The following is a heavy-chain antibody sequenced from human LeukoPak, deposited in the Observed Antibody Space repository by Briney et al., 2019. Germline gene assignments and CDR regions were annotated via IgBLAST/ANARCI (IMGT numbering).Heavy chain of an antibody. CDR2: IYSGGST. J-gene: IGHJ4*02. D-gene: IGHD2/OR15-2a*01. CDR1: GFTVSSNY. V-gene: IGHV3-53*01. Sequence: GGSLRLSCAASGFTVSSNYMSWVRQAPGKGLEWVSVIYSGGSTYYADSVKGRFTISRDNARNSLYLQMNSLRDEDTAMYYCTRGLVLWGQGALVTVSS. CDR3: TRGLVL.